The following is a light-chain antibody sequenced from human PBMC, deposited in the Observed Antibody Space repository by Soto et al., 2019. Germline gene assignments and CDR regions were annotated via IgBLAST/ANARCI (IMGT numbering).Light chain of an antibody. J-gene: IGKJ3*01. V-gene: IGKV1-27*01. CDR3: QKHNSAPFT. CDR2: SAS. Sequence: DIQMTQSPSSLSASVGDRVTITCRASQGISNYLAWYQQKPGKVPKLLIYSASTLQLGVPSRFSGSGSETDFTLTSSNMKPEDVATYYCQKHNSAPFTFGPGTKVDIK. CDR1: QGISNY.